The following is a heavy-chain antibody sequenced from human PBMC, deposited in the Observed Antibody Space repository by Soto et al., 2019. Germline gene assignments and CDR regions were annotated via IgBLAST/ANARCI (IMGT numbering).Heavy chain of an antibody. J-gene: IGHJ4*02. CDR3: ARGSVGCYYGSGSYCIFDY. D-gene: IGHD3-10*01. Sequence: QLQLQESGSGLVKPSQTLSLTCAVSGGSISSGGYSWSWIRQPPGKGLEWIGYIYHSGSTYYNPSLNSRVTISVDRSKNQFSLKLSSVTAADTAVYYCARGSVGCYYGSGSYCIFDYWGQGTLVTVSS. CDR2: IYHSGST. V-gene: IGHV4-30-2*01. CDR1: GGSISSGGYS.